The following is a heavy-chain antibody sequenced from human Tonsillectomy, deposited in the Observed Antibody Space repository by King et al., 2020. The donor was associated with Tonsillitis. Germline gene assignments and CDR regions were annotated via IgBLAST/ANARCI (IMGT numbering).Heavy chain of an antibody. D-gene: IGHD1-1*01. CDR1: GDSISRNNYY. V-gene: IGHV4-39*07. Sequence: LQLQESGPGLVKPSETLSLTCIVSGDSISRNNYYWGWIRQSPGKGLEWIGSIYYTGGTYYNPSLESRVSISLDTSKNQFSLKLSSVTAADTAVYYCASHFSDWDEAREFFQHWGQGTRVTVSS. CDR3: ASHFSDWDEAREFFQH. J-gene: IGHJ1*01. CDR2: IYYTGGT.